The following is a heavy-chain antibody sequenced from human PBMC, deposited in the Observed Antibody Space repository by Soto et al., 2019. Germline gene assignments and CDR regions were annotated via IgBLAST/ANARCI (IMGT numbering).Heavy chain of an antibody. CDR2: FDPEDGET. V-gene: IGHV1-24*01. D-gene: IGHD3-22*01. CDR1: GYTLTELS. CDR3: ATSLDYYDSSGYHRD. Sequence: VASVKVSCKVSGYTLTELSMHWVRQAPGKGLEWMGGFDPEDGETIYAQKFQGRVTMTEDTSTDTAYMELSSLRSEDTAVYYCATSLDYYDSSGYHRDWGQGTMVTVYS. J-gene: IGHJ4*02.